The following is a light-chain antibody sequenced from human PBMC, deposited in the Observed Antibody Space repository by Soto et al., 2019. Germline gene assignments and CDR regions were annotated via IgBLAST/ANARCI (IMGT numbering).Light chain of an antibody. J-gene: IGKJ4*01. V-gene: IGKV1-39*01. CDR3: QQSYSSPLT. CDR1: QSISSY. CDR2: AAS. Sequence: DIQMTQSPSSLSASVGDRVTITCRASQSISSYLNWYQQKPGKAPKLLIYAASSWQSGVPSRFSGSESGTDFTLTISSLQPEDFATYYCQQSYSSPLTFGGGTKVEIK.